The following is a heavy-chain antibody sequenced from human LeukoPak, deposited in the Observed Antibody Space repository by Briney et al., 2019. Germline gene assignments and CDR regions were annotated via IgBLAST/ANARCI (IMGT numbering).Heavy chain of an antibody. Sequence: PSETLSLTCAVYGGSFSGYYWSWIRQPPGKGLEWIGEINHSGSTNYNPSLKSRVTISVDTSKNQFSLKLNSVTAADTAVYYCARERSYCSSTSCYLLGMDVWGQGTTVTVSS. CDR2: INHSGST. D-gene: IGHD2-2*01. V-gene: IGHV4-34*01. CDR1: GGSFSGYY. CDR3: ARERSYCSSTSCYLLGMDV. J-gene: IGHJ6*02.